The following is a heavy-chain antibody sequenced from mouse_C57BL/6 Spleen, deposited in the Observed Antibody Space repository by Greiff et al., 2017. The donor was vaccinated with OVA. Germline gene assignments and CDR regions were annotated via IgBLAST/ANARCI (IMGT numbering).Heavy chain of an antibody. CDR3: ARTMRSRPMDY. D-gene: IGHD1-1*02. CDR1: GYTFTSYW. J-gene: IGHJ4*01. Sequence: QVQLKQPGTELVKPGASVKLSCKASGYTFTSYWMHWVKQRPGQGLEWIGNINPSNGGTNYNEKFKSKATLTVDKSSSTAYMQLSSLTSEDSAVYDCARTMRSRPMDYWGQGTSVTVSS. CDR2: INPSNGGT. V-gene: IGHV1-53*01.